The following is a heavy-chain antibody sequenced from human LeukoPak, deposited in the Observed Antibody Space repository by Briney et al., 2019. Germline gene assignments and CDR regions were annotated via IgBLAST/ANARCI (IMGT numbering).Heavy chain of an antibody. J-gene: IGHJ4*02. CDR3: ARTGTTWVIDY. D-gene: IGHD1-1*01. CDR2: ISAYNGNT. Sequence: GASVKVSCKASGYSFSSYGISWVRRAPGQGLEWMGWISAYNGNTNFAQKLQGRVTMTTDTSTSTAYMELRSLRSDDTAVYYCARTGTTWVIDYWGQGTLVTVSS. CDR1: GYSFSSYG. V-gene: IGHV1-18*01.